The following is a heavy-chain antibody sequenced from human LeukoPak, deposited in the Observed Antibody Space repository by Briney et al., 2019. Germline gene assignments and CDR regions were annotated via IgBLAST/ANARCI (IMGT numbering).Heavy chain of an antibody. CDR3: ARQEGDYVDH. CDR1: GGSFSGYY. Sequence: SETLSLTCAVYGGSFSGYYWSWIRQPPGKGLEWIGEINHSGSTNHNPSLKSRVTISVETSKNQFSVNLSSVTAADTAVYYCARQEGDYVDHWGQGTLVTVSS. CDR2: INHSGST. J-gene: IGHJ4*02. V-gene: IGHV4-34*01.